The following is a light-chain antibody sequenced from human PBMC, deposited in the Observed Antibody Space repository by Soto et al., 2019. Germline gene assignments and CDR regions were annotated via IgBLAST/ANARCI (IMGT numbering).Light chain of an antibody. CDR1: QSLLRDDGHNY. Sequence: DIVMTQSPLSLPVTPGEPASIACRSSQSLLRDDGHNYLDWYLQRPGQSPQLLIFLGSNRASGVPDRLSGSGAGTDFTLKISKLEAEDVGVYYCMQALQTPLTFGQGTRLEIK. CDR2: LGS. CDR3: MQALQTPLT. J-gene: IGKJ5*01. V-gene: IGKV2-28*01.